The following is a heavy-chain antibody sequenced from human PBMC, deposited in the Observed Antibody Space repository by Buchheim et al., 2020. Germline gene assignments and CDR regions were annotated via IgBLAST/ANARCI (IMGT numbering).Heavy chain of an antibody. Sequence: QVQLVESGGGVVQPGTSLRLSCAASGFTFSSYGMHWVRQAPGKGLEWVGMIYHDGSTKYYADSVKGRFTIYRDNSKNTLYLQMDSLRAEDTAVYKCARVDDEGYFDYWGQGTL. J-gene: IGHJ4*02. V-gene: IGHV3-33*01. CDR3: ARVDDEGYFDY. CDR1: GFTFSSYG. CDR2: IYHDGSTK. D-gene: IGHD3-16*01.